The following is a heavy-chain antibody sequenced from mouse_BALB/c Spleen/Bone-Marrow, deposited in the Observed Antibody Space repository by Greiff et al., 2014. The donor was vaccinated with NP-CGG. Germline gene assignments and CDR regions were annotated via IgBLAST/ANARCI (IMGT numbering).Heavy chain of an antibody. Sequence: VQLQQSGAELVRPGASVKLSCKASGYTFTTHWVNWIKQRPGQGLEWIGRIDPSDNETHYNQKFKDKAMLTVDKSSNTAYMQLSSLTSEDSAAYYCARGGSSPAWFAYWGQGTLVTVSA. J-gene: IGHJ3*01. CDR3: ARGGSSPAWFAY. V-gene: IGHV1-61*01. CDR1: GYTFTTHW. CDR2: IDPSDNET. D-gene: IGHD1-1*01.